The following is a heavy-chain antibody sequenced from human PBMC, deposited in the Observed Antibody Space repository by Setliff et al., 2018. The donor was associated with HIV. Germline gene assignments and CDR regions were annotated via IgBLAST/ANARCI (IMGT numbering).Heavy chain of an antibody. CDR3: ARVQRGRGYSHGHWYFDL. Sequence: PSETLSLTCTVSGDSLRSTNSYRGWIRQPPGKALEWIGTIYYTGSAFYNPSLKSRVTMSVDTPKSQFSLGLTLVTAADTAIYYCARVQRGRGYSHGHWYFDLWGRGTLVTVSS. J-gene: IGHJ2*01. CDR1: GDSLRSTNSY. D-gene: IGHD5-18*01. CDR2: IYYTGSA. V-gene: IGHV4-39*07.